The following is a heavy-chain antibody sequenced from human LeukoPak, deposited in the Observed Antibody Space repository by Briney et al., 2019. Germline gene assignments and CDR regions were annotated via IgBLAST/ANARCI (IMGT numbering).Heavy chain of an antibody. CDR1: GFTFSNAW. V-gene: IGHV3-15*01. CDR3: TTIAAAGQVDY. CDR2: IKSKTDGGTT. Sequence: GGSLRLSCAASGFTFSNAWMSWVRQAPGEGVEWVGRIKSKTDGGTTDYAAPVKGRFIISRDDSKNTLYVQMNSLKTEDTAVYYCTTIAAAGQVDYWGQGTLVTVSS. J-gene: IGHJ4*02. D-gene: IGHD6-13*01.